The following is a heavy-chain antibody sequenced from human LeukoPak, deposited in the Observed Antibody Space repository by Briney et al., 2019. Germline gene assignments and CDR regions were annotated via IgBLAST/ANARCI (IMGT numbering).Heavy chain of an antibody. CDR3: AKDFTMIRGSELDY. Sequence: GGSLRLSCAASGFTFSSYAMSWVRQAPGKGLEWVSAISGSGGSTYYADSVKGRFTISRDNSKNTLYLQMSSLRAEDTAVYYCAKDFTMIRGSELDYWGQGTLVTVSS. J-gene: IGHJ4*02. D-gene: IGHD3-10*01. V-gene: IGHV3-23*01. CDR1: GFTFSSYA. CDR2: ISGSGGST.